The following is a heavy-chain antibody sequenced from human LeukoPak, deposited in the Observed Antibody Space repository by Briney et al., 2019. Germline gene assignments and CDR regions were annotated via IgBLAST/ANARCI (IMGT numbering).Heavy chain of an antibody. CDR2: IYYSGST. CDR1: GGSISSYY. Sequence: SETLSLTCTVSGGSISSYYWSWIRQPPGKGLEWIGYIYYSGSTNYNPSLKSRATISVDTSKNQFSLKLSSVTAADTAVYYCARNLGGSSWVFDYWGQGTLVTVSS. V-gene: IGHV4-59*01. CDR3: ARNLGGSSWVFDY. J-gene: IGHJ4*02. D-gene: IGHD6-13*01.